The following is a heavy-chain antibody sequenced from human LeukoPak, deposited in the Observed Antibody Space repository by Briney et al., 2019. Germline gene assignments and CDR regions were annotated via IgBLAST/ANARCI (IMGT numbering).Heavy chain of an antibody. CDR2: INHSGST. CDR3: ARGPYCSSTSCQKPLRRLGLSRMDV. D-gene: IGHD2-2*01. J-gene: IGHJ6*04. CDR1: GGSFSGYY. Sequence: PSETLSLTCAVYGGSFSGYYWSWIRQPPGKGLEWIGEINHSGSTNYNPSLKSRVTISVDTSKNQFSLKLSSVTAADTAVYYCARGPYCSSTSCQKPLRRLGLSRMDVWGKGTTVTVSS. V-gene: IGHV4-34*01.